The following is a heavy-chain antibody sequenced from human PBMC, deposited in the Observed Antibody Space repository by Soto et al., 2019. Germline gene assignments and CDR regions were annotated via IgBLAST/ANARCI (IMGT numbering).Heavy chain of an antibody. CDR3: ARDNHMVNWFDP. CDR2: IWYDGSNK. J-gene: IGHJ5*02. Sequence: PGGSLRLSCAASGFTFSSYGMHWVRQAPGKGLEWVAVIWYDGSNKYYADSVKGRFTISRDNSKNTLYLQMNSLRAEDMAVYYCARDNHMVNWFDPWGQGTLVTVSS. D-gene: IGHD2-8*01. CDR1: GFTFSSYG. V-gene: IGHV3-33*01.